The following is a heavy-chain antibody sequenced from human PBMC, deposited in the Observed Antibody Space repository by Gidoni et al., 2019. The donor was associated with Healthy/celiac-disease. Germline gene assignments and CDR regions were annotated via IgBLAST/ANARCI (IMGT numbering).Heavy chain of an antibody. J-gene: IGHJ4*02. V-gene: IGHV3-23*01. D-gene: IGHD5-18*01. CDR1: GFTFSSYA. CDR2: ISGSGGST. CDR3: AKVLRKERGYSYGQYYFDY. Sequence: EVQLLESGGGLVQPGGSLRLSCAASGFTFSSYAMSWVRQAPGKGLEWVSAISGSGGSTYYADSVKGRFTISRDNSKNTLYLQMNSLRAEDTAVYYCAKVLRKERGYSYGQYYFDYWGQGTLVTVSS.